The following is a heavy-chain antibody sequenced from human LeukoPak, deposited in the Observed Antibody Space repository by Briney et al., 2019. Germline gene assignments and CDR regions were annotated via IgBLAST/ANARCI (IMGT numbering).Heavy chain of an antibody. D-gene: IGHD3-9*01. V-gene: IGHV4-59*08. J-gene: IGHJ6*02. Sequence: SETLSLTCTVSGGSISSYYWNWIRQPPGKGLEWIGYIYYTGSTNYNPSLKSRVTISVDTSKNQFSLKLNSVTATDTAVYYCARSGTSRYYFYGMDVWGQGTTVTVSS. CDR2: IYYTGST. CDR1: GGSISSYY. CDR3: ARSGTSRYYFYGMDV.